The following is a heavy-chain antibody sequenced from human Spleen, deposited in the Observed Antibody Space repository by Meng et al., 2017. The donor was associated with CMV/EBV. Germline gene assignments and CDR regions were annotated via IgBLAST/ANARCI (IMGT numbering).Heavy chain of an antibody. J-gene: IGHJ4*02. Sequence: FTFGSYAMSWVRQAPGKGLEWVSTFIGGGTNTYYADSVKGQFTISRDNSLNTLFLQMNSLRAEDTAVYYCAKERDSSGWYGGFFFDFWGQGTLVTVSS. CDR2: FIGGGTNT. CDR1: FTFGSYA. D-gene: IGHD6-19*01. CDR3: AKERDSSGWYGGFFFDF. V-gene: IGHV3-23*01.